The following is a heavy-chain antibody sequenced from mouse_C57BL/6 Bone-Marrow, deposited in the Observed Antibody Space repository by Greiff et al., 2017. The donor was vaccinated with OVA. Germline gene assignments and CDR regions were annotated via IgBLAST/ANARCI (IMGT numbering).Heavy chain of an antibody. CDR3: ARTYDYDEVWYFDV. J-gene: IGHJ1*03. CDR2: INYDGSST. D-gene: IGHD2-4*01. V-gene: IGHV5-16*01. Sequence: EVMLVESEGGLVQPGSSMKLSCTASGFTFSDYYMAWVRQVPEKGLEWVANINYDGSSTYSLDSLKSSFIISRDNAKNIPYLQMSSLKSEDTATYYCARTYDYDEVWYFDVWGTGTTVTVAS. CDR1: GFTFSDYY.